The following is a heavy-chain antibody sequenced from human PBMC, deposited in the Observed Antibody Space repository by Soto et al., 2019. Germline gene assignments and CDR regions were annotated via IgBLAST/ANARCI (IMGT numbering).Heavy chain of an antibody. J-gene: IGHJ6*02. CDR3: ARGFSSGYYYYYYGMDV. CDR2: INPNSGGT. V-gene: IGHV1-2*04. Sequence: GASVKVSCKASGYTFTGYYMHWVRQAPGQGLEWMGWINPNSGGTNYAQKFQGWVTMTRDTSISTAYMELSRLRSDDTAVYYCARGFSSGYYYYYYGMDVWGQGTTVTV. D-gene: IGHD3-22*01. CDR1: GYTFTGYY.